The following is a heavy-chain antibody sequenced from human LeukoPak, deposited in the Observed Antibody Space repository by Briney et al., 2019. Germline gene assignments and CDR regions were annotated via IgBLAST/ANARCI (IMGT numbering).Heavy chain of an antibody. Sequence: GGSLRLSCAASGFSVSSNYMNWVRQAPGKGLEWVSSISSSSSYIYYADSVKGRFTISRDNAKNSLYLQMNSLRAEDTAVYYCARDRYDSSGYAPHDAFDIGGQGTMVTVSS. CDR1: GFSVSSNY. CDR2: ISSSSSYI. V-gene: IGHV3-21*01. D-gene: IGHD3-22*01. CDR3: ARDRYDSSGYAPHDAFDI. J-gene: IGHJ3*02.